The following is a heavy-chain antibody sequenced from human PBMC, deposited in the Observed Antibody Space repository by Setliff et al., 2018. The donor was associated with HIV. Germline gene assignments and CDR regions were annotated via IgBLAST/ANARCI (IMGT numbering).Heavy chain of an antibody. CDR1: GGSFSGYY. CDR2: INHSGST. J-gene: IGHJ6*03. Sequence: SETLSLTCAVYGGSFSGYYWSWIRQPPGKGLEWIGEINHSGSTNYNPSLKSRVTISVDTSKNQFSLKLSSVTAADTAVYYCAGGIVVVPAAMHYYMDVWGKGTTVTVPS. V-gene: IGHV4-34*01. CDR3: AGGIVVVPAAMHYYMDV. D-gene: IGHD2-2*01.